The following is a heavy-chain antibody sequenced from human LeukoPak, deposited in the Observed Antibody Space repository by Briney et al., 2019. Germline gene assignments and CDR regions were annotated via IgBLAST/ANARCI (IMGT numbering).Heavy chain of an antibody. Sequence: GGSLRLSCAASGFTFSTYAMSWVRQAPGKGLEWVSAMSGSGGSTYYADSVKGRFTISRDNSKNTLYLQMNSLRAEDTALYYCAKYYYSASGSLNYWGQGALVTVSS. J-gene: IGHJ4*02. CDR1: GFTFSTYA. CDR3: AKYYYSASGSLNY. CDR2: MSGSGGST. V-gene: IGHV3-23*01. D-gene: IGHD3-10*01.